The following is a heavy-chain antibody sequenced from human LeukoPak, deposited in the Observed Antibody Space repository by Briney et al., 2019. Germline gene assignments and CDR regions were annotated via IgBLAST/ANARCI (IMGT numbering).Heavy chain of an antibody. V-gene: IGHV3-23*01. CDR2: VSPSGDIT. D-gene: IGHD5-12*01. Sequence: HPWGTLRLSCAASGFTFSTYGMNWVRQAPGKGLEWVSGVSPSGDITYYADSVKGRFTISRDNSKNTVYLQMNNVRAEDTAVYYCAKDGAWLRFDDWGQGTLVTVSS. CDR1: GFTFSTYG. J-gene: IGHJ4*02. CDR3: AKDGAWLRFDD.